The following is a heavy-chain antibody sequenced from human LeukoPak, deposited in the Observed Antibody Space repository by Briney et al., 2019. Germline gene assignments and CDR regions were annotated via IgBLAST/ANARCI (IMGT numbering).Heavy chain of an antibody. Sequence: HSGGSLRLSCAASGFTFSSYGMSWVRQAPGKGLEWVSAISGSGGSTYYADSVKGRFTISRDNSKNTLYLQMNSLRAEDTAVYYCARASQLLTHGFFGYWGQGTLVTVSS. D-gene: IGHD3-3*01. CDR1: GFTFSSYG. CDR3: ARASQLLTHGFFGY. CDR2: ISGSGGST. V-gene: IGHV3-23*01. J-gene: IGHJ4*02.